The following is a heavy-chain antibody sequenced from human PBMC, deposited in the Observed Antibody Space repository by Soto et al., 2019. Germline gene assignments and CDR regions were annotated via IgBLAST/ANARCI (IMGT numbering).Heavy chain of an antibody. J-gene: IGHJ4*02. D-gene: IGHD3-22*01. CDR3: AREEFEDGRGHFDY. V-gene: IGHV3-30-3*01. Sequence: QVQLVESGGGVVQPGGSLRLSCAASGFTFSTSVMHWVRQAPGKGLEWMAIISYGGVNKYYADSVKGRFTISRDISEGTLYLQMNSLRTEDTAVYYCAREEFEDGRGHFDYWGQGTLVSVSS. CDR2: ISYGGVNK. CDR1: GFTFSTSV.